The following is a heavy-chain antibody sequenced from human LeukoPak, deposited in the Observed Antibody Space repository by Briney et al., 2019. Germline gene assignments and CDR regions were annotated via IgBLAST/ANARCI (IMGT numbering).Heavy chain of an antibody. CDR2: ISAYNGNT. Sequence: ASVKVSCKASGYTFTSYGISWVRQAPGQGLEWMGWISAYNGNTNYAQKLQGRVTMTTDTSTSTAYMELRSLRSDDTAVYYCARDLAVCSSTRCPGYWFDPWGQGTLVTVSS. D-gene: IGHD2-2*01. CDR3: ARDLAVCSSTRCPGYWFDP. J-gene: IGHJ5*02. V-gene: IGHV1-18*01. CDR1: GYTFTSYG.